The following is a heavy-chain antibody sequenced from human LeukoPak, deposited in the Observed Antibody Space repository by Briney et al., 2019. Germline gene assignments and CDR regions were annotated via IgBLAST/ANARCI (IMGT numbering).Heavy chain of an antibody. Sequence: SVKVSCKASGGTFSSYAISWVRQAPGQGLEWMGGIIPIFGTANYAQKFQGRVTITADESTSTAYMELSSLRSEDTAVYYCARGPPDYYYMDVWGKGTTVTVSS. V-gene: IGHV1-69*13. CDR2: IIPIFGTA. D-gene: IGHD1-14*01. J-gene: IGHJ6*03. CDR1: GGTFSSYA. CDR3: ARGPPDYYYMDV.